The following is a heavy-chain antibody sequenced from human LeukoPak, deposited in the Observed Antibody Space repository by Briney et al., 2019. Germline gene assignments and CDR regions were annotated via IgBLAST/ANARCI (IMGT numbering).Heavy chain of an antibody. J-gene: IGHJ4*02. CDR3: ARAPMGTAALY. Sequence: ASVKVSCKASGYTFTNFDINWVRQAPGQGLEWMGWVNPVTGNAGSAQKFQGRVTLTRDTSISTAYMGLSSLTSDDTAFYYCARAPMGTAALYWGQGTLVTVSS. V-gene: IGHV1-8*01. D-gene: IGHD2-2*01. CDR1: GYTFTNFD. CDR2: VNPVTGNA.